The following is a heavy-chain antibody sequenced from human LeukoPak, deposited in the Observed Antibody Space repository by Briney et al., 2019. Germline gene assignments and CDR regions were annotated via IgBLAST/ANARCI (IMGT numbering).Heavy chain of an antibody. D-gene: IGHD6-6*01. CDR1: GFTVSNYY. J-gene: IGHJ4*02. V-gene: IGHV3-66*01. CDR3: AILYSSSSGVDY. CDR2: IYSDGSP. Sequence: GGSLRLSCEAPGFTVSNYYMSWVRQAPGKGLEWVSLIYSDGSPYYAESVRGRFSISRDNAKNTLYLQMNSLRAEDTDVYYCAILYSSSSGVDYWGQGTLVTVSS.